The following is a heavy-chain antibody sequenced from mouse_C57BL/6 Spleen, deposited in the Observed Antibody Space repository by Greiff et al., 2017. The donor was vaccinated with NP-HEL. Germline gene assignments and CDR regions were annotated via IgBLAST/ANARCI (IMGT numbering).Heavy chain of an antibody. Sequence: QQSCKASGYTFTSYWMHWVKQRPIQGLEWIGNIDPSDSETHYNQKFKDKATLTVDKSSSTAYMQLSSLTSEDSAVYYCAREPFAYWGQGTLVTVS. CDR1: GYTFTSYW. J-gene: IGHJ3*01. V-gene: IGHV1-52*01. CDR3: AREPFAY. CDR2: IDPSDSET.